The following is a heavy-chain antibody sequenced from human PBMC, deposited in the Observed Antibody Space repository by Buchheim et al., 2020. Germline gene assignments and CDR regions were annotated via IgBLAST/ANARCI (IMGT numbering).Heavy chain of an antibody. V-gene: IGHV4-34*01. CDR3: ARQITMVRGLTVNDYYYMDV. CDR2: INHSGST. CDR1: GGSFSGYY. D-gene: IGHD3-10*01. Sequence: QVQLQQWGAGLLKPSETLSLTCAVYGGSFSGYYWSWIRQPPGTGLEWIGEINHSGSTNYNPSLKSRVTISVDTSKNQFSLKLSSVTAAYTAVYYCARQITMVRGLTVNDYYYMDVWGKGTT. J-gene: IGHJ6*03.